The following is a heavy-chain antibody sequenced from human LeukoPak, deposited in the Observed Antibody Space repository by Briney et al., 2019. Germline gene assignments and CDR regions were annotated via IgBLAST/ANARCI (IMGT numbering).Heavy chain of an antibody. CDR2: IRQNGSDK. CDR1: GFTFSNYW. CDR3: ARGVNWWYFDL. J-gene: IGHJ2*01. D-gene: IGHD1-1*01. V-gene: IGHV3-7*01. Sequence: PGGSLRLSCEASGFTFSNYWMDWVRQAPGKGLEWVANIRQNGSDKYYVDSVKGRFTISRDNAKNSLYLQMNSLRVEDTAVYYCARGVNWWYFDLWGCGTLVTVSS.